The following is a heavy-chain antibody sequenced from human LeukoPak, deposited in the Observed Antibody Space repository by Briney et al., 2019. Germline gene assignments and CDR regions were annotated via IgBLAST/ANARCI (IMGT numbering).Heavy chain of an antibody. V-gene: IGHV3-30*04. CDR1: GFTFSNYI. J-gene: IGHJ4*02. CDR2: TLEDGRYQ. CDR3: ARVRGGGFRTADS. Sequence: GGSLRLSYAASGFTFSNYIMHWVRQAPGKGLDWVAVTLEDGRYQSYSDSVKGRFTISRDNSKNTLFLQMNSLRGEDTAVYYCARVRGGGFRTADSWGQGTLVTVSS. D-gene: IGHD1-14*01.